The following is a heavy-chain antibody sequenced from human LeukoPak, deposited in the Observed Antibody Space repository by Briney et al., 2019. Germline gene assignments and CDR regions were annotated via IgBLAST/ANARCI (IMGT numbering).Heavy chain of an antibody. Sequence: PGGSLRLSCAASGFTFSSYTMSWVRQAPGKGLEWVSSISSRSSYIYSADSVKGRFTISRDNAKNSLYLQMNNLRAEDTAVYYCAKVGGSRPLLPYSSSLVGDYYFDYWGQGTLVTVSS. CDR3: AKVGGSRPLLPYSSSLVGDYYFDY. CDR2: ISSRSSYI. CDR1: GFTFSSYT. D-gene: IGHD6-13*01. J-gene: IGHJ4*02. V-gene: IGHV3-21*04.